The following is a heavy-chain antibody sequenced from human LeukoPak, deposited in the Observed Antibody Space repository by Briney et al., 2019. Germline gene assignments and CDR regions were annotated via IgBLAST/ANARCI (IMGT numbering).Heavy chain of an antibody. V-gene: IGHV4-4*07. J-gene: IGHJ3*02. CDR3: ARTSYYYDSSGYYHAFDI. D-gene: IGHD3-22*01. Sequence: SETLSLTCTVSGGSISSYYWSWIRQPAGKGLELIGRIYTSGSTNYNPSLKSRVTMSVDTSKNHFSLKLSSVTAADTAVYYCARTSYYYDSSGYYHAFDIWGQGTMVTVSS. CDR2: IYTSGST. CDR1: GGSISSYY.